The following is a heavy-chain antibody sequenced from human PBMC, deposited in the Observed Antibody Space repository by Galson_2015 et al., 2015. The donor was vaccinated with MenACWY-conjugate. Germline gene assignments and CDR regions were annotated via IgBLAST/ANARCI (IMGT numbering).Heavy chain of an antibody. CDR2: IYDSGTT. V-gene: IGHV4-61*08. CDR1: GGSARSSGYY. CDR3: AREFSY. D-gene: IGHD2/OR15-2a*01. Sequence: TLSLTCTVSGGSARSSGYYWTWIRQPPGKGLEWIGLIYDSGTTKYNPSLKGRVIISLDTSKNQVSLKLSSVTAADTAVYYCAREFSYWGQGTLVTVSS. J-gene: IGHJ4*02.